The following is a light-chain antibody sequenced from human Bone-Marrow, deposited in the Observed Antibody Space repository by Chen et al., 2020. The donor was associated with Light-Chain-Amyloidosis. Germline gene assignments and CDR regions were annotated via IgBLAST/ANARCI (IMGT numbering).Light chain of an antibody. CDR2: DAS. CDR1: QGLNHK. V-gene: IGKV3-15*01. CDR3: PQYNDWPLT. Sequence: EIVMTQSPATLALAPGERATLSCGASQGLNHKLAWYQQKPGQAPRLLLYDASTRATDIPSRFRGSGSGTEFTLTITSLTSEDFALYYCPQYNDWPLTFGGGNKVE. J-gene: IGKJ4*01.